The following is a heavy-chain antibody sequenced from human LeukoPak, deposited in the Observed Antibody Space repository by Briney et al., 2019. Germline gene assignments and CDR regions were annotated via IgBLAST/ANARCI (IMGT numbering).Heavy chain of an antibody. Sequence: GGSLRLSCAASGFTFSSNAMSWVCQAPGKGLEWVTVISASGGNTYYADSVKGRFTISRDNSKNTLYLQLNSLRAEDTAEYYCAKHLVGARTFEYWGQGTLVTVSS. J-gene: IGHJ4*02. CDR3: AKHLVGARTFEY. V-gene: IGHV3-23*01. CDR2: ISASGGNT. CDR1: GFTFSSNA. D-gene: IGHD1-26*01.